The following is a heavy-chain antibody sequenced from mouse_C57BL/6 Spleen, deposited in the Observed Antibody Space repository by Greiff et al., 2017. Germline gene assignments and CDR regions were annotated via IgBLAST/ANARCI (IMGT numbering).Heavy chain of an antibody. D-gene: IGHD2-2*01. CDR3: VRGRNGYHSYYFDY. CDR2: IRSKSSNYAT. J-gene: IGHJ2*01. V-gene: IGHV10-3*01. CDR1: GFTFNTYA. Sequence: DVQLVESGGGLVQPKGSLKLSCAASGFTFNTYAMHWVRQAPGKGLEWVARIRSKSSNYATYYADSVKDRFTISRDDSQSMLYLQMNNLKTEDTAMYYCVRGRNGYHSYYFDYWGQGTTLTVSS.